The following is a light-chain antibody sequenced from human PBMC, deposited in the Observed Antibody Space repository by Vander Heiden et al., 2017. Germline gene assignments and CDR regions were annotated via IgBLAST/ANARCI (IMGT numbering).Light chain of an antibody. CDR1: QSLLYSSNNKNY. J-gene: IGKJ1*01. CDR3: QQYDNTPVT. Sequence: DIVMTQSPDSLAVSLGERAIIHCKSSQSLLYSSNNKNYLAWYQQKPGHPPRLLIYWASTRESGVPDRFSGSGSGTDFTLTISSLQAEDVAVYYCQQYDNTPVTFGQGTKVEIK. CDR2: WAS. V-gene: IGKV4-1*01.